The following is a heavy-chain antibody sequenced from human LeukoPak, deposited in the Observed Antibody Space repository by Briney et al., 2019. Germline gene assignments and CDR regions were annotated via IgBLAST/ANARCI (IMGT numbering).Heavy chain of an antibody. CDR1: GYTFTSYA. V-gene: IGHV1-3*01. J-gene: IGHJ4*02. CDR2: INAGNGNT. Sequence: ASVTVSCKASGYTFTSYAMHWVRQAPGQRLEWMGWINAGNGNTKYSQKFQGRVTMTEDTSTDTAYMELSSLRSEDTAVYYCATDEVGAAGTFDYWGQGTLVTVSS. D-gene: IGHD2-15*01. CDR3: ATDEVGAAGTFDY.